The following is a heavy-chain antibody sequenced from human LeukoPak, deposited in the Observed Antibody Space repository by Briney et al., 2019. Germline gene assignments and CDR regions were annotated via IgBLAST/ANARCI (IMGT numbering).Heavy chain of an antibody. D-gene: IGHD6-6*01. J-gene: IGHJ6*03. CDR3: ARDRRIAARPDYYYYYMDV. V-gene: IGHV4-4*07. CDR2: IYTSGST. CDR1: GGSISSYY. Sequence: SETLSLTCTVPGGSISSYYWSWIRQPAGKGLEWIGRIYTSGSTNYNPSLKSRVTMSVDTSKNQFSLKLSSVTAADTAVYYCARDRRIAARPDYYYYYMDVWGKGTTVTVSS.